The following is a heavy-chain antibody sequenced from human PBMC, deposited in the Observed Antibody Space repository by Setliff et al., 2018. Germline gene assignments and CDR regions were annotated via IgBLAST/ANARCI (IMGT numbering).Heavy chain of an antibody. Sequence: PGGSLRLSCAASGFTFDDYTMHWVRQAPGKGLEWVSLISWDGSTIYYADSVKGRFTISRDNAKNSLYLQMNSLRAEDTAVYYCARDEYSVALFDYWGQGTLVTVSS. CDR1: GFTFDDYT. CDR3: ARDEYSVALFDY. J-gene: IGHJ4*02. D-gene: IGHD6-19*01. CDR2: ISWDGSTI. V-gene: IGHV3-43*01.